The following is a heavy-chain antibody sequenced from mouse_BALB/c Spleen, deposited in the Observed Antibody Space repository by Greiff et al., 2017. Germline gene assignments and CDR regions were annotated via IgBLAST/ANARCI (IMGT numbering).Heavy chain of an antibody. V-gene: IGHV10-1*02. CDR2: IRSKSNNYAT. J-gene: IGHJ4*01. CDR3: VRHHDGYYVGVMDY. CDR1: GFTFNTYA. D-gene: IGHD2-3*01. Sequence: EVKLVESGGGLVQPKGSLKLSCAASGFTFNTYAMNWVRQAPGKGLEWVARIRSKSNNYATYYADSVKDRFTISRDDSQSMLYLQMNNLKTEDTAMYYCVRHHDGYYVGVMDYWGQGTSVTVSS.